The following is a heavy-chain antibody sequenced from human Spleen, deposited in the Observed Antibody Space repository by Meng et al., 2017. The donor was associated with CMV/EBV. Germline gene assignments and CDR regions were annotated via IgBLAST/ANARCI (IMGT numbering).Heavy chain of an antibody. CDR1: GFTFSSYG. CDR3: AKGAREFSTMTHGMDV. CDR2: IWYAGSNK. J-gene: IGHJ6*02. V-gene: IGHV3-33*06. D-gene: IGHD2/OR15-2a*01. Sequence: GGSLRLSCAASGFTFSSYGMHWVRQAPGKGLEWVAVIWYAGSNKYYADSVKGRFTISRDNSKNTLYLQMNSLRAEDTAVYYCAKGAREFSTMTHGMDVWGQGTTVTVSS.